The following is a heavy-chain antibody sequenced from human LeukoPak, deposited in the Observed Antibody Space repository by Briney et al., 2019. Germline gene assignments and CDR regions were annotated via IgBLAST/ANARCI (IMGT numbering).Heavy chain of an antibody. J-gene: IGHJ3*02. CDR1: GYTFTGYY. Sequence: WASVKVSCKASGYTFTGYYMHWVRQAPGQGLEWMGWINPNSGGTNYAQKFQGRVTMTRDTSISTAYMELSRLRSDDTAVYYCARGNYYDSSGYWALGAFDIWGQGTMVTVSS. V-gene: IGHV1-2*02. CDR2: INPNSGGT. D-gene: IGHD3-22*01. CDR3: ARGNYYDSSGYWALGAFDI.